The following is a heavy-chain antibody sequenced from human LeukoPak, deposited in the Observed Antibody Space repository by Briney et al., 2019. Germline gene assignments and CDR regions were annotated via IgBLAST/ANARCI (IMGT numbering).Heavy chain of an antibody. CDR1: GGTFSSYT. Sequence: SVKVSCKASGGTFSSYTISWVRQAPGQGLEWMGRIIPILGIANYAQKFQGRVTITADKSTSTAYMELSSLRSEDTAVYYCATRYSSGWYYFDYWGQGTLVTVSS. V-gene: IGHV1-69*02. CDR3: ATRYSSGWYYFDY. J-gene: IGHJ4*02. D-gene: IGHD6-19*01. CDR2: IIPILGIA.